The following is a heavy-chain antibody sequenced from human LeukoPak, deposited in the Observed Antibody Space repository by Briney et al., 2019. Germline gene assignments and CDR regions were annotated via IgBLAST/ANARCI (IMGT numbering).Heavy chain of an antibody. V-gene: IGHV4-59*12. CDR2: IHNSGST. Sequence: PSETLSLTCTVASDSISSYYWSWIRQPPGKGLEWIGFIHNSGSTNYNPSLKSRLAMSLDTSKNQFSLKLRSVTAADTAVYYCAREMLYDSTGYYFWGQGTLVTVSS. CDR1: SDSISSYY. CDR3: AREMLYDSTGYYF. J-gene: IGHJ4*02. D-gene: IGHD3-22*01.